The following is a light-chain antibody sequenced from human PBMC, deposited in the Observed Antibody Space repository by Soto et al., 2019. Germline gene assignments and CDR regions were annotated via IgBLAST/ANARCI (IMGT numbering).Light chain of an antibody. V-gene: IGLV3-21*02. CDR1: SVGSKS. CDR3: QVWIGTSDHPGV. J-gene: IGLJ1*01. Sequence: SYELTQPPSVSVAPGPTTRITCEGDSVGSKSVHWYQQRPGQAPVLVVYDDSGRPSGIPERFSGSNSGNTASLTLSRVEAGDEADYYCQVWIGTSDHPGVFGPGTKV. CDR2: DDS.